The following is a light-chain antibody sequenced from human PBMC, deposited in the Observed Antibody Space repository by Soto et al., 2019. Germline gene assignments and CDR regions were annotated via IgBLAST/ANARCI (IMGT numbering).Light chain of an antibody. J-gene: IGKJ4*01. CDR3: QQYGSSQLI. V-gene: IGKV3-20*01. CDR2: GAS. CDR1: QSVGSSY. Sequence: EIVLTQSPGTLSLSPGERATLSCRASQSVGSSYLAWYQQKPGQAPRLLIYGASSRATGIPDRFSGSGSGTDFTLTISRLEPEDFAVYYCQQYGSSQLIFGGGTKVEIE.